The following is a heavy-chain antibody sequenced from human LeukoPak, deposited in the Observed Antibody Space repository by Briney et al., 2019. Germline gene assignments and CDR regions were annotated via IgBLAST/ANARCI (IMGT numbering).Heavy chain of an antibody. D-gene: IGHD3-22*01. CDR3: AHRPGYGYYDSSGYYFDY. CDR2: IYWDDDK. Sequence: SGPTLVKPTQTLTLTCTFSGFSLSSGGVGVGWIRQPPGKALEWLALIYWDDDKRYSPSLESRLSITKDTSKNQVVLTMTNMDPVDTATYYCAHRPGYGYYDSSGYYFDYWGQGTLVTVSS. J-gene: IGHJ4*02. V-gene: IGHV2-5*02. CDR1: GFSLSSGGVG.